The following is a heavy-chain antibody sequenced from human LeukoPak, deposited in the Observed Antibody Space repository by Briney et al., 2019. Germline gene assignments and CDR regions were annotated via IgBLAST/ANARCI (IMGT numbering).Heavy chain of an antibody. D-gene: IGHD4-23*01. CDR3: TRHHDYGDKIDD. CDR2: IHYSVST. J-gene: IGHJ4*02. V-gene: IGHV4-39*01. Sequence: SETLSLTCTVSGGSVTSASHYWAWIRQPPGKGLEWIGSIHYSVSTYYSPSHNSSPTISGDTSKSQFSPKLTFVTAEDTAVYYCTRHHDYGDKIDDWGQGTLVTASS. CDR1: GGSVTSASHY.